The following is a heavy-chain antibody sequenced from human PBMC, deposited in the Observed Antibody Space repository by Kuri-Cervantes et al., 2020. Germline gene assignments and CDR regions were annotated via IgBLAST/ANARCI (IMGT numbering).Heavy chain of an antibody. CDR1: GYSISSGNW. CDR3: ASHYKGSY. J-gene: IGHJ4*02. CDR2: IYYSGST. Sequence: SETLSLTCAVSGYSISSGNWWGWLRQTPGKRLEWIAYIYYSGSTYYNPSLKSRVTMSVDKSKNQFSLKLSSVTAADTAVYYCASHYKGSYWGQGTLVTVSS. V-gene: IGHV4-28*01. D-gene: IGHD4-11*01.